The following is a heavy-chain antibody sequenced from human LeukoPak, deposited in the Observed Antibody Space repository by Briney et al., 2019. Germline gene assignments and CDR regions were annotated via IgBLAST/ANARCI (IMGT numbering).Heavy chain of an antibody. V-gene: IGHV4-39*07. D-gene: IGHD6-13*01. CDR3: ARSIAAAGTKSWYFDY. J-gene: IGHJ4*02. CDR1: GGSISSSSYY. Sequence: PSETLSLTCTVSGGSISSSSYYWGWIRQPPGKGLEWIRSIYYSGSTYYNPSLKSQVTISVDTSKNQFSLKLSSVTAADTAVYYCARSIAAAGTKSWYFDYWGQGTLVTVSS. CDR2: IYYSGST.